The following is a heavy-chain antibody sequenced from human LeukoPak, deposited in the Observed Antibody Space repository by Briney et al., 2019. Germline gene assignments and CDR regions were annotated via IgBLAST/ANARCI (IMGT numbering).Heavy chain of an antibody. V-gene: IGHV4-34*01. D-gene: IGHD4-17*01. CDR2: INHSGST. Sequence: SETLSLTCAVYGGSFSGYYWSWIRQPPGKGLEWIGEINHSGSTNYNPSLKSRVTISVDTSKNQFSLKLSSVTAADTAVYYCAREATTGLDYWGQGTLVTVSP. J-gene: IGHJ4*02. CDR3: AREATTGLDY. CDR1: GGSFSGYY.